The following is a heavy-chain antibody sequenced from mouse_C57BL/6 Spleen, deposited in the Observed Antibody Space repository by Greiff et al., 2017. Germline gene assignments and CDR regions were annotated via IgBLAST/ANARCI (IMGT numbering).Heavy chain of an antibody. Sequence: VQLQQSGPELVKPGASVKISCKASGYTFTDYYMNWVKQSHGKSLEWIGDINPNNGGTSYNQKFKGKATLTVDKSSSTAYMELRSLTSEDSAVYYCARRQIYYGNPWYFDYWGQGTTLTVSS. CDR3: ARRQIYYGNPWYFDY. J-gene: IGHJ2*01. D-gene: IGHD2-1*01. CDR1: GYTFTDYY. V-gene: IGHV1-26*01. CDR2: INPNNGGT.